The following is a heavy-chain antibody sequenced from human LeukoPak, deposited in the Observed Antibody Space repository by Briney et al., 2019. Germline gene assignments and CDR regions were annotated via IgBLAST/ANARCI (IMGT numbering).Heavy chain of an antibody. CDR1: GFTFSSYG. J-gene: IGHJ4*02. V-gene: IGHV3-33*01. D-gene: IGHD2-15*01. CDR2: IWYDGSNK. Sequence: GGSLRLSCAASGFTFSSYGMHWVRQAPGKGLEWVAVIWYDGSNKYYADSVKGRFTISRDNSKNTLYLQMTSLRAEDTAVYYCASRRSYTYTPFDYWGQGTLVTVSS. CDR3: ASRRSYTYTPFDY.